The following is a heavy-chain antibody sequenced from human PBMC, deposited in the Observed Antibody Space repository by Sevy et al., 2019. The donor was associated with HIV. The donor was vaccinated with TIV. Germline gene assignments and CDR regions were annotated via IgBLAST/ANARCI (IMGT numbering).Heavy chain of an antibody. D-gene: IGHD3-10*01. Sequence: GGSLRLSCAASGFSFSEYGMHWVRQAPGKGLEWVAVISHDGRNNKYNPDSVKGRFTISRDNSKNTLYLQMNSLRAEDTGIYYCARDRGEILSSAFNYWGQGTLVTVSS. CDR2: ISHDGRNNK. J-gene: IGHJ4*02. CDR3: ARDRGEILSSAFNY. CDR1: GFSFSEYG. V-gene: IGHV3-30*04.